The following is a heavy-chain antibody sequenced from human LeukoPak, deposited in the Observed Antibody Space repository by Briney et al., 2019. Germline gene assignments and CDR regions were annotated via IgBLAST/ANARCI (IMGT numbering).Heavy chain of an antibody. CDR2: IKQDGSEK. CDR3: ARDEKLPYYDFWSGSGVYYYYMDV. J-gene: IGHJ6*03. V-gene: IGHV3-7*01. CDR1: GFTFSSYW. Sequence: GGSLRLSCAASGFTFSSYWMSWVRQAPGKGLEWVANIKQDGSEKYYVDSVKGRFTISRDNAKNSLYLQMNSLRAEDTAVYYCARDEKLPYYDFWSGSGVYYYYMDVWGKGTTVTVSS. D-gene: IGHD3-3*01.